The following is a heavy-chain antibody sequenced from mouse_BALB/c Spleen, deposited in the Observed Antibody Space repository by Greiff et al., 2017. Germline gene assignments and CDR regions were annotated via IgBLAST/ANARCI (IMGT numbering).Heavy chain of an antibody. Sequence: VQLQQSGAELVKPGASVKLSCKASGYTFTSYYMYWVKQRPGQGLEWIGEINPSNGGTNFNEKFKSKATLTVDKSSSTAYMQLSSLTSEDSAVYYCTRVDGYSGFAYWGQGTLVTVSA. CDR1: GYTFTSYY. CDR3: TRVDGYSGFAY. D-gene: IGHD2-3*01. V-gene: IGHV1S81*02. CDR2: INPSNGGT. J-gene: IGHJ3*01.